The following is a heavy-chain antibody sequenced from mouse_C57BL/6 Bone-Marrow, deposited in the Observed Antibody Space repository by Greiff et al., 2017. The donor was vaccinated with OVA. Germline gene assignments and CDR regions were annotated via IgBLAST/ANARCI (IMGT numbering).Heavy chain of an antibody. V-gene: IGHV1-54*01. J-gene: IGHJ4*01. CDR2: INPGSGGT. CDR1: GYAFTNYL. CDR3: ARNKNLDSSGYYAMDY. Sequence: QVQLQQSGAELVRPGTSVKVSCKASGYAFTNYLIEWVKQRPGQGLEWIGVINPGSGGTNYNEKFKGKATLTADKSSSTAYMQLSSLTSEDSAVYFCARNKNLDSSGYYAMDYWGQGTSVTVSS. D-gene: IGHD3-2*02.